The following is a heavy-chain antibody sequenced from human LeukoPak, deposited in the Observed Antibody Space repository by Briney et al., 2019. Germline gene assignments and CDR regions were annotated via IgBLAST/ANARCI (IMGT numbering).Heavy chain of an antibody. CDR1: GGSFSGYY. CDR2: INHSGST. CDR3: ARLVRIVVVPAAIRYYYYGMDV. D-gene: IGHD2-2*02. Sequence: SETLSLTCAVYGGSFSGYYWSWIRQPPGKGLEWIGEINHSGSTNYNPSLKSRVTISVDTSKDQFSLKLSSVAAADTAVYYCARLVRIVVVPAAIRYYYYGMDVWGQGTTVTVSS. V-gene: IGHV4-34*01. J-gene: IGHJ6*02.